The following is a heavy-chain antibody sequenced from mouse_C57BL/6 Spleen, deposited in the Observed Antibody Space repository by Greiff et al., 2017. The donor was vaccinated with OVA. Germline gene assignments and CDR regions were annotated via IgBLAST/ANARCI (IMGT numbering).Heavy chain of an antibody. D-gene: IGHD2-2*01. CDR3: ARDGYDVWCFDV. V-gene: IGHV14-2*01. CDR1: GFNIKDYY. J-gene: IGHJ1*03. CDR2: IDPEDSET. Sequence: EVQLQQPGAELVKPGASVKLSCTASGFNIKDYYMHWVKQRPEQGLEWIGRIDPEDSETKYAPKFQGKATITADTSSNTAYLQLSSLTSEDTAVYYCARDGYDVWCFDVWGTGTTVTVSS.